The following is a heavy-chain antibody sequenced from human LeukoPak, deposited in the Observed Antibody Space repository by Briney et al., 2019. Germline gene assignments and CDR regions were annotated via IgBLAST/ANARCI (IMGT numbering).Heavy chain of an antibody. CDR2: IKQDGSEK. CDR3: ARGPTYYDFWSGYWNYYYMDI. CDR1: GFTFSSYW. J-gene: IGHJ6*03. D-gene: IGHD3-3*01. V-gene: IGHV3-7*01. Sequence: GGSLRLSCAASGFTFSSYWMSWVRQAPGKGLEWVANIKQDGSEKYYVDSVKGRFTISRDNAKNSLYLQMNSLRAEDTAVYYCARGPTYYDFWSGYWNYYYMDIWGKGTTVTVSS.